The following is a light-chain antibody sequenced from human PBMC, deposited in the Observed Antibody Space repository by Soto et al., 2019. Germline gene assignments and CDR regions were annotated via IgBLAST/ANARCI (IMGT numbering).Light chain of an antibody. Sequence: EIVLTQSPGTLSLSPGERATLSCRASQSVTGSHLAWYQQQPGQAPRLLMYGASSMATGIPVRFSGSGSGTDFTLTISRLEPEDFAVYYCQQYGSAPWTFGQGTKVEI. CDR2: GAS. CDR1: QSVTGSH. J-gene: IGKJ1*01. CDR3: QQYGSAPWT. V-gene: IGKV3-20*01.